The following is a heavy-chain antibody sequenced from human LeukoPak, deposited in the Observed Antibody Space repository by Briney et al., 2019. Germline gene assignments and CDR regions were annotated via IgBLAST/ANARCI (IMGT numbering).Heavy chain of an antibody. CDR1: GGSLSGYY. Sequence: PSETLSLTCAVYGGSLSGYYWSWIRQPPGKGLEWIGEINRSGDTNYNPSLQSRVTISVDTSKNQFSLKLSSVTAADTAVYYCARVPPDMTTVPWYFDLWGRGTLVTVSS. CDR2: INRSGDT. CDR3: ARVPPDMTTVPWYFDL. V-gene: IGHV4-34*01. D-gene: IGHD4-17*01. J-gene: IGHJ2*01.